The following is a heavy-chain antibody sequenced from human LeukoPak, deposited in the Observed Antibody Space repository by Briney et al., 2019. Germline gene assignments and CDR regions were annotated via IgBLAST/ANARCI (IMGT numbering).Heavy chain of an antibody. CDR2: ISGSGGST. D-gene: IGHD6-13*01. J-gene: IGHJ4*02. CDR3: ANFRQLVFQGDY. V-gene: IGHV3-23*01. CDR1: GFTFSIYA. Sequence: GGSLGLSCAASGFTFSIYAMSWVRQAPGKGLEWVSAISGSGGSTYYADSVKGRFTIYRDNSKNTLYLQMNSLRAEDTAVYYCANFRQLVFQGDYWGQGTLVTVSS.